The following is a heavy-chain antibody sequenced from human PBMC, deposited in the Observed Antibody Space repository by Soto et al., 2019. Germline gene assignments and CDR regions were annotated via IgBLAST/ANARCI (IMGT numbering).Heavy chain of an antibody. J-gene: IGHJ6*02. Sequence: QVQLQESGPRLVKPSETLSLTCTDSGDSISSYYWSWIRQPPGKGLEWIGYIYYSGSTNYNPSLKSRVSISVDTSKSQFSLKLSSVTAAVTNSYDCARDGGRYYAMDVWGQGTTVTVSS. CDR3: ARDGGRYYAMDV. D-gene: IGHD3-3*01. V-gene: IGHV4-59*01. CDR2: IYYSGST. CDR1: GDSISSYY.